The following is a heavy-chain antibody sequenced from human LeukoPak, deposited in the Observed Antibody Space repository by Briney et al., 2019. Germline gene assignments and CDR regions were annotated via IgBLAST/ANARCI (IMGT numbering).Heavy chain of an antibody. CDR2: ISYDGSNK. D-gene: IGHD4-23*01. CDR1: GFTFSSYG. J-gene: IGHJ1*01. Sequence: GRSLRLSCAASGFTFSSYGMHWVRQAPGKGLEWVAVISYDGSNKYYADSVKGRFTISRDNSKNTLYLQMNSLRAEDTAVYYCAGGTTVVEYFQHWGQGTLVTVSS. V-gene: IGHV3-30*03. CDR3: AGGTTVVEYFQH.